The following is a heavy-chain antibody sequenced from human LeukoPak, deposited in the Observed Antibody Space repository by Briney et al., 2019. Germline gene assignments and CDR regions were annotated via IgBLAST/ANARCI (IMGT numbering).Heavy chain of an antibody. CDR1: GSTFSSYA. Sequence: GGSLRLSCAASGSTFSSYAMSWVRQAPGKGLEWVSAISGSGGSTYYADSVKGRFTISRDNSKNTLYLQMNSLRAEDTAVYYCMATMLRMGGNYWGQGTLVTVSS. CDR3: MATMLRMGGNY. V-gene: IGHV3-23*01. CDR2: ISGSGGST. J-gene: IGHJ4*02. D-gene: IGHD5-24*01.